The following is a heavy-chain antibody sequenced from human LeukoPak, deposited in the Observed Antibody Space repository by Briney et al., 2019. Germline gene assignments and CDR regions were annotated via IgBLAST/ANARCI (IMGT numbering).Heavy chain of an antibody. V-gene: IGHV1-46*01. CDR1: GYTFTSYY. J-gene: IGHJ5*02. D-gene: IGHD4-17*01. Sequence: GASVKVSCKASGYTFTSYYMHWVRQAPGQGLEWMGIINPSGGSTSYAQKFQGRVTMTRDTSTSTVYMELSSLRSDDTAVYYCASQTTWDWFDPWGQGTLVTVSS. CDR2: INPSGGST. CDR3: ASQTTWDWFDP.